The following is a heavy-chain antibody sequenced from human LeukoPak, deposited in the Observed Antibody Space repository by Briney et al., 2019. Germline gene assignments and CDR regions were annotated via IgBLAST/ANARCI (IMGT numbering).Heavy chain of an antibody. CDR2: IIPIFGTA. V-gene: IGHV1-69*06. J-gene: IGHJ5*02. CDR3: AMESRNSNYVP. Sequence: WASVKVSCKASGYTFTNYYIHWVRQAPGQGLEWMGGIIPIFGTANYAQKFQGRVTITADKSTSTAYMELSSLRSEDTAVYYCAMESRNSNYVPWGQGTLVTVSS. D-gene: IGHD4-11*01. CDR1: GYTFTNYY.